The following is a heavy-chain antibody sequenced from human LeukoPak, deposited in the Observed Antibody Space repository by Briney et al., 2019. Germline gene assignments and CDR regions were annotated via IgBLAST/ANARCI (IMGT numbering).Heavy chain of an antibody. Sequence: GGSLRLSCAASGFTVRSFYMSWVRQAPGKGLEWVSVIYNDGRTFYADSMKGRFTISRDDSKNTLSLQMNSLRADDTAVYYCARGTGEVTAGYYWGQGTLVTVSS. CDR1: GFTVRSFY. D-gene: IGHD2-21*02. V-gene: IGHV3-53*01. J-gene: IGHJ4*02. CDR3: ARGTGEVTAGYY. CDR2: IYNDGRT.